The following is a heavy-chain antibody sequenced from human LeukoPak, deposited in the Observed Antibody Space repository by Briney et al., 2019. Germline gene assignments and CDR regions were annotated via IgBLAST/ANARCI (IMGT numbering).Heavy chain of an antibody. D-gene: IGHD2-2*01. CDR2: IYHRGST. Sequence: EPSETLFLTCAVSGGSISSSNWWSWVRQPPGKGLEWIGEIYHRGSTNYNPSLKSRVTISVDKSKNQFSLKLSSVTAADTAVYYCARTIYCSSTSCYPGDAFDIWGQGTMVTVSS. V-gene: IGHV4-4*02. J-gene: IGHJ3*02. CDR1: GGSISSSNW. CDR3: ARTIYCSSTSCYPGDAFDI.